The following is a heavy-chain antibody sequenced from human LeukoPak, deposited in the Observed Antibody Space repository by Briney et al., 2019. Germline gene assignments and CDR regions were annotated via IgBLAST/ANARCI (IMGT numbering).Heavy chain of an antibody. V-gene: IGHV3-30-3*01. Sequence: GGSLRLSRAASGFTFSSYAMHWVRQAPGKGLEWVAVISYDGSNKYYADSVKGRFTISRDNSKNTLYLQMNSLRAEDTAVYYCARDPYYDSSGCPWGQGTLVTVSS. CDR3: ARDPYYDSSGCP. CDR1: GFTFSSYA. J-gene: IGHJ5*02. D-gene: IGHD3-22*01. CDR2: ISYDGSNK.